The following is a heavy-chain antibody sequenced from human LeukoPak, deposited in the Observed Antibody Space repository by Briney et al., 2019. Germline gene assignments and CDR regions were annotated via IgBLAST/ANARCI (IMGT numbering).Heavy chain of an antibody. CDR1: GYTFTGYY. Sequence: ASVKVSCKASGYTFTGYYMHWVRQAPGQGLEWMGWINPNSGGTNYAQKFQGRVTMTRDTSISTAYMELSRLRSDDTAVYYCARDDTYSSSWSRYYYYYGMDVWGQGTTVTVSS. CDR3: ARDDTYSSSWSRYYYYYGMDV. J-gene: IGHJ6*02. D-gene: IGHD6-13*01. CDR2: INPNSGGT. V-gene: IGHV1-2*02.